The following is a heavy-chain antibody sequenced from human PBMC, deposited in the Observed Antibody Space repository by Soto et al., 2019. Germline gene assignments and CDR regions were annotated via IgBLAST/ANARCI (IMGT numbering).Heavy chain of an antibody. V-gene: IGHV5-51*01. D-gene: IGHD3-3*01. CDR1: GYSFTSYW. J-gene: IGHJ6*02. CDR2: IYPGDSDT. CDR3: ARADFWSGYYTDYYYGMDV. Sequence: PGESLKISCKGSGYSFTSYWIGWVRQMPGKGLEWMGIIYPGDSDTRYSPSFQGQVTISADKSISTAYLQWSSLKASDTAMYYCARADFWSGYYTDYYYGMDVWGQGTTVTVSS.